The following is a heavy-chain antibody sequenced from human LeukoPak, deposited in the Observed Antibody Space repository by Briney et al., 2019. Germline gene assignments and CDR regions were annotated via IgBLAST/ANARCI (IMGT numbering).Heavy chain of an antibody. V-gene: IGHV1-18*01. D-gene: IGHD3-22*01. CDR2: ISAYNGNT. CDR1: GYTFTSYG. Sequence: ASVKVSCRASGYTFTSYGISWVRQAPGQGLEWMGWISAYNGNTNYAQKLQGRVTMTTDTSTSTAYMELRSLRSDDTAVYYCARGIDYYDSSGFGYYFDYWGQGTLVTVSS. CDR3: ARGIDYYDSSGFGYYFDY. J-gene: IGHJ4*02.